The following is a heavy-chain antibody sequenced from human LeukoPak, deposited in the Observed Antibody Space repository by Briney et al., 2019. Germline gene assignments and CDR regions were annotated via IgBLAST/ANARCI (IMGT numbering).Heavy chain of an antibody. CDR2: INHSGST. CDR1: GGSFSGYY. V-gene: IGHV4-34*01. D-gene: IGHD3-3*01. J-gene: IGHJ1*01. Sequence: ETLSLTCAVYGGSFSGYYWSWIRQPPGKGLEWIGEINHSGSTNYNPSLKSRVTISVDTSKNQFSLKLSSVTAAGTAVYYCARGRLRFLEWLLPKSEAEYFQHWGQGTLVTVSS. CDR3: ARGRLRFLEWLLPKSEAEYFQH.